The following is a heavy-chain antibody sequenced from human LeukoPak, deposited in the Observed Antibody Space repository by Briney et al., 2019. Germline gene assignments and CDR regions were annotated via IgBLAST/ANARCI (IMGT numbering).Heavy chain of an antibody. CDR2: IKSDGST. V-gene: IGHV3-74*01. CDR1: GFTFSSYW. Sequence: PGGPLRLSCAASGFTFSSYWMHWVRQAPGKGLVWVSRIKSDGSTRYADSVKGRFTVSRDNAKNTVSLQMNSLRAEDTGVYYCARAPSEIGGYYPEYFRHWGQGTLVIVSS. D-gene: IGHD3-22*01. CDR3: ARAPSEIGGYYPEYFRH. J-gene: IGHJ1*01.